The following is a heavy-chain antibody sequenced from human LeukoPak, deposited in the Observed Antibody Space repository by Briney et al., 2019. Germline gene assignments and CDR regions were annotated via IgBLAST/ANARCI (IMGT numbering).Heavy chain of an antibody. J-gene: IGHJ6*04. D-gene: IGHD2-2*02. Sequence: SETLSLTCTVSGGSISSGGYYWSWIRQPPGKGLEWIGYIYHSGSTYYNPSLKSRATISVDRSKNQFSLKLSSVTAADTAVYYCARANEYCSSTSCYTVRDVWGKGTTVTVSS. V-gene: IGHV4-30-2*01. CDR1: GGSISSGGYY. CDR3: ARANEYCSSTSCYTVRDV. CDR2: IYHSGST.